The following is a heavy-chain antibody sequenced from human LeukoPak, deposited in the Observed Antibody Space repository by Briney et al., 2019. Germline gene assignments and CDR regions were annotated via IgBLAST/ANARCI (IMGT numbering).Heavy chain of an antibody. V-gene: IGHV1-8*01. CDR2: MNPNSGNA. J-gene: IGHJ4*02. Sequence: ASVKVSCKASGYTFTSYDISWVRQATGQGLEWMGWMNPNSGNAGYAQKFQGRVTMTRNNSISTAYMELTSLRSEDTAVYYCGRPLQRGSWTQRALDYWGQGTLVTVSS. CDR1: GYTFTSYD. CDR3: GRPLQRGSWTQRALDY. D-gene: IGHD3-10*01.